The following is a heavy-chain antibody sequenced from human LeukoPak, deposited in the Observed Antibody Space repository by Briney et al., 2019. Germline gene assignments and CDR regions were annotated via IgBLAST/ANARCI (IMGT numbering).Heavy chain of an antibody. CDR3: ARGSSSPGDYYYYYTDV. V-gene: IGHV1-8*01. CDR2: MNPNSGNT. J-gene: IGHJ6*03. Sequence: ASVKVSCKASGYTFTSYDINWVRQATGHRLEWMGWMNPNSGNTGYEQKFQGRVTMTRNTSISTAYMELRSLRSEDTAVYYCARGSSSPGDYYYYYTDVWGKGTTVTISS. CDR1: GYTFTSYD. D-gene: IGHD6-13*01.